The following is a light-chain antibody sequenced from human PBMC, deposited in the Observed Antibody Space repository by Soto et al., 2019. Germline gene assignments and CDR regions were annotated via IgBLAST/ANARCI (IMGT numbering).Light chain of an antibody. CDR1: QSVSSSY. CDR3: QQYGSSLIT. Sequence: EIVLTQSPGTLSLSQEERATLSCRASQSVSSSYLAWYQQKPGQAPRLLIYGASSRATGIPDRFSGSGSGTDFTLTISRLEPEDFAVYYCQQYGSSLITFGQGTRLEIK. J-gene: IGKJ5*01. CDR2: GAS. V-gene: IGKV3-20*01.